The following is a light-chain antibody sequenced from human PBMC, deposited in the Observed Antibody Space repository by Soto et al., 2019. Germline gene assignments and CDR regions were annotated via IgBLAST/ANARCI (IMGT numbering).Light chain of an antibody. Sequence: EIVLTQSPGSLSLSPGERATLSCRASQSVSNNYLAWYQQKPGQAPRLLIYGASSRATGIPDRFGGSGSGTDFTLTISRLEPEDFAVYYCQQYGSSPGLFTFGPGTKVDIK. V-gene: IGKV3-20*01. CDR2: GAS. J-gene: IGKJ3*01. CDR1: QSVSNNY. CDR3: QQYGSSPGLFT.